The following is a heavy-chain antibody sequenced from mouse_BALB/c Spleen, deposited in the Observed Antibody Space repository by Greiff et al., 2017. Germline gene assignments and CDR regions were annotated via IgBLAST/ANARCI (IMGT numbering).Heavy chain of an antibody. CDR3: ASYDGYSFDY. Sequence: EVKVVESGGGLVKPGGSLKLSCAASGFTFSSYAMSWVRQTPEKRLEWVATISSGGSYTYYPDSVKGRFTISRDNAKNTLYLQMSSLRSEDTAMYYCASYDGYSFDYWGQGTTLTVSS. CDR2: ISSGGSYT. CDR1: GFTFSSYA. V-gene: IGHV5-9-3*01. J-gene: IGHJ2*01. D-gene: IGHD2-3*01.